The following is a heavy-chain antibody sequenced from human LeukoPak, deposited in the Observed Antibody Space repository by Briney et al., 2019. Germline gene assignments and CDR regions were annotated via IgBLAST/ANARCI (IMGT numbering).Heavy chain of an antibody. D-gene: IGHD1-26*01. Sequence: GGSLRLSCAAIGFIFTDYAMSWVRQAPGKGLEWVSTISSDTKNTHYADSVKGRFTISRDNSKSTLFLQMNRVRGEDTAKYFCARDVGLIMSDLWGQGTLVTVSS. V-gene: IGHV3-23*01. CDR2: ISSDTKNT. CDR3: ARDVGLIMSDL. CDR1: GFIFTDYA. J-gene: IGHJ4*02.